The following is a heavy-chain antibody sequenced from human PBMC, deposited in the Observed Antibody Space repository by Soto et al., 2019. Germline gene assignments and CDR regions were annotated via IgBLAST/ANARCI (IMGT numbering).Heavy chain of an antibody. J-gene: IGHJ4*02. CDR3: ARGGHVVVVTAALDY. CDR1: GDTFTDYY. Sequence: QVQLVQSGAEVKKPGASVKVSCKASGDTFTDYYIHWVRQAPGQGLEWMGTVNPSGGHTTYAQHFLGRMAMTRDTSTSTLYMELTSLTSEDTAVYYCARGGHVVVVTAALDYWGQGSLVTVSS. CDR2: VNPSGGHT. D-gene: IGHD2-21*02. V-gene: IGHV1-46*01.